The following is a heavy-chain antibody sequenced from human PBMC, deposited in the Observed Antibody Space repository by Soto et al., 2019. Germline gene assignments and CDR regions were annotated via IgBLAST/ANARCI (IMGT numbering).Heavy chain of an antibody. D-gene: IGHD2-8*01. CDR2: INSDGSST. CDR3: AGRDCTNNICNFY. J-gene: IGHJ4*02. V-gene: IGHV3-74*01. CDR1: GFAFTSYF. Sequence: GGSLRLSCAASGFAFTSYFMHLVRQPPGKGLVWVSRINSDGSSTSYADSVKGRFTISRDNAKNTLYLQMNSLRAEDTAIYYCAGRDCTNNICNFYWGQGALVTVSS.